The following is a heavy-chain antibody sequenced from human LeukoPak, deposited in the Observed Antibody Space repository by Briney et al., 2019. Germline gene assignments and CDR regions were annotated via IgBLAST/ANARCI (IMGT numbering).Heavy chain of an antibody. D-gene: IGHD3-3*01. Sequence: PSETLSLTCTVSGGSISSYYWSWIRQPPGKGLEWIGYIYYSGSTNYNLSLKSRVTISVDTSKNQFSLKLSSVTAADTAVYYCARGPFYDFWSGYMGWFDPWGQGTLVTVSS. V-gene: IGHV4-59*01. CDR1: GGSISSYY. CDR3: ARGPFYDFWSGYMGWFDP. J-gene: IGHJ5*02. CDR2: IYYSGST.